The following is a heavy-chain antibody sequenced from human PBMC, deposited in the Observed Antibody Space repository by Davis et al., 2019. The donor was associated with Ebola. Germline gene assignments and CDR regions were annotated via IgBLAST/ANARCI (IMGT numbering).Heavy chain of an antibody. D-gene: IGHD3-9*01. V-gene: IGHV1-3*01. CDR1: GYTFTSYA. J-gene: IGHJ6*04. CDR2: INAGNGNT. Sequence: ASVKVSCKASGYTFTSYAMHWVRQAPGQRLEWMGWINAGNGNTKYSQKFQGRVTITRDTSASTAYMELSSLRSEDTAVYYCARGALARRRITIFWPNPGMDVWGKGTTVTVSS. CDR3: ARGALARRRITIFWPNPGMDV.